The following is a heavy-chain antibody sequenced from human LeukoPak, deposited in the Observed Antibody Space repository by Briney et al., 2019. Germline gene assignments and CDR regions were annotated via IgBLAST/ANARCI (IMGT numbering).Heavy chain of an antibody. V-gene: IGHV3-11*06. Sequence: GGSLRLSCAASGFNFSDYYMSWIRQVPGKGLEWVSYLSSLSTYINYADSVKGRFTISRDNAKNSLYLQMNSLRAEDTAVYYCAKRGVYCSGGTCYWDFWGQGTLVTVSS. CDR3: AKRGVYCSGGTCYWDF. D-gene: IGHD2-15*01. J-gene: IGHJ4*02. CDR1: GFNFSDYY. CDR2: LSSLSTYI.